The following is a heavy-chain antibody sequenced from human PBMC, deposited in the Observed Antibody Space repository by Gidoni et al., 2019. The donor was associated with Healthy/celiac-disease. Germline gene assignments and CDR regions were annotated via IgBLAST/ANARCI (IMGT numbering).Heavy chain of an antibody. V-gene: IGHV3-30-3*01. CDR3: AREADIGYSYGPGTADFDY. CDR2: ISYDGSNK. D-gene: IGHD5-18*01. J-gene: IGHJ4*02. CDR1: GLTFSSYA. Sequence: GLTFSSYAMHWVRQAPGKGLEWVAVISYDGSNKYYADSVKGRFTISRDNSKNTLYLQMNSLRAEDTAVYYCAREADIGYSYGPGTADFDYWGQGTLVTVSS.